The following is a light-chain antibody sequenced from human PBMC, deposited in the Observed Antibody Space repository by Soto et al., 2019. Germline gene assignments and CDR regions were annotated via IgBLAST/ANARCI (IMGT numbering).Light chain of an antibody. Sequence: DIVMTQSPLSLPVIPGEPASISCWSSQSLLDSNGNNHLNWYLQKPGQSRQVLIYLASNRASGVPERYSGSGSATDFTLKISRVEAEDVGVYYCMQALQNPLTFGRGTLLEIK. CDR3: MQALQNPLT. CDR1: QSLLDSNGNNH. CDR2: LAS. V-gene: IGKV2-28*01. J-gene: IGKJ5*01.